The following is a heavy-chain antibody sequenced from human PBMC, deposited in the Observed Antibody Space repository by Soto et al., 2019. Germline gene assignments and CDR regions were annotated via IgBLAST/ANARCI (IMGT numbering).Heavy chain of an antibody. Sequence: EVQLVESGGGLVQPGGCLRLSCAASGFTFSDYNMIWVRQAPGKGLEWVSYIDIFSATIYYADSVKGRFTISRDNAKNSLYLQMNSLRDEDTAVYYCARDGVAEIDYWGQGTLVTVSS. CDR1: GFTFSDYN. CDR2: IDIFSATI. V-gene: IGHV3-48*02. D-gene: IGHD2-15*01. CDR3: ARDGVAEIDY. J-gene: IGHJ4*02.